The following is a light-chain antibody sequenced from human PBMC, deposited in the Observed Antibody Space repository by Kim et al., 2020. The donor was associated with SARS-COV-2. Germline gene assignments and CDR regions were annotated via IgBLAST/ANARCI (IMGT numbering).Light chain of an antibody. CDR1: QDIANS. CDR2: AAS. Sequence: DIQLTQSPSSLSASIGDRVTITCRASQDIANSLAWYQQKPGKVPQVLIYAASTLQSGVPSRFSGIGSGTEFTLTIDSLQTEDVATYYCPKYNSAPWTFGPGTKVDIK. CDR3: PKYNSAPWT. J-gene: IGKJ1*01. V-gene: IGKV1-27*01.